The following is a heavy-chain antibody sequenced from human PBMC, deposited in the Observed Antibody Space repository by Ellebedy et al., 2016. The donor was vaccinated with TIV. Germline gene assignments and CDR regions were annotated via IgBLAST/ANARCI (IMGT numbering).Heavy chain of an antibody. J-gene: IGHJ5*02. CDR2: ISYDGSNK. D-gene: IGHD4-17*01. Sequence: GGSLRLXXAASGFTFSSYAMHWVRQAPGKGLEWVAVISYDGSNKYYADSVKGRFTISRDNSKNTLYLQMNSLRAEDTAVYYCARDRNDYGDYSFEAWGQGTLVTVSS. CDR3: ARDRNDYGDYSFEA. V-gene: IGHV3-30-3*01. CDR1: GFTFSSYA.